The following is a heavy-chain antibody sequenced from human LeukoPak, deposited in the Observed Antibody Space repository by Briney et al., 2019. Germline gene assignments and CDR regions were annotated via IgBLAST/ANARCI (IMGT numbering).Heavy chain of an antibody. CDR3: VRDHQWAFDI. CDR1: GFTFSSYS. V-gene: IGHV3-48*01. J-gene: IGHJ3*02. CDR2: VRSSDNTI. Sequence: PGGSLRLSCAASGFTFSSYSMNWVRQAPGKGLEWVSYVRSSDNTIYYADSVKGRFTISRDSAKNSLYLQMNSLRAEDTAVYYCVRDHQWAFDIWGQGTMVTVSS. D-gene: IGHD6-19*01.